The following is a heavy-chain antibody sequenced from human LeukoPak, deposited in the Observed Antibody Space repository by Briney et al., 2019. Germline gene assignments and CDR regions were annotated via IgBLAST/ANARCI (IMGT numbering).Heavy chain of an antibody. CDR3: ARGIYGSGSFEIDY. CDR1: GFTFSSYW. Sequence: GGSLRLSCAASGFTFSSYWMHWVRQAPGKGLVWVSRINSDGSSTSYADSVKGRFTISRDNSKNTLYLQMNSLRAEDTAVYYCARGIYGSGSFEIDYWGQGTLVTVSS. J-gene: IGHJ4*02. V-gene: IGHV3-74*01. CDR2: INSDGSST. D-gene: IGHD3-10*01.